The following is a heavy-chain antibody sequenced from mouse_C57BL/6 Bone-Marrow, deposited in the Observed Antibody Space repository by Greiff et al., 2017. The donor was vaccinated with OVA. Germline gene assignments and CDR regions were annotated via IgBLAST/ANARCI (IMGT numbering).Heavy chain of an antibody. CDR2: IRNKANGYTT. Sequence: EVHLVESGGGLVQPGGSLSLSCAASGFTFTDYYMSWVRQPPGKALEWLGFIRNKANGYTTEYSASVKGRFTIFRDNSQSILYLQMNALRAEDSATYYCARSSTMVTTFWYFDVWGTGTTVTVSS. CDR3: ARSSTMVTTFWYFDV. J-gene: IGHJ1*03. V-gene: IGHV7-3*01. CDR1: GFTFTDYY. D-gene: IGHD2-2*01.